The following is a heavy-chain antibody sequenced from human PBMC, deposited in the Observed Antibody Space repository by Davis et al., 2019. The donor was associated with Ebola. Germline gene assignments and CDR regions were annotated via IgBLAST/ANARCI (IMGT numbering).Heavy chain of an antibody. J-gene: IGHJ4*02. V-gene: IGHV1-69*02. CDR3: SKQGFSGYNYFDS. Sequence: AASVKVSCKASGGTFSDYTFSWVRQAPGQGLEWMGRINPILGVADYAQKFQGRVTITADKSTVTAFLKLISLRSEDTAVYYCSKQGFSGYNYFDSWGQGTLVTVSS. CDR2: INPILGVA. D-gene: IGHD5-12*01. CDR1: GGTFSDYT.